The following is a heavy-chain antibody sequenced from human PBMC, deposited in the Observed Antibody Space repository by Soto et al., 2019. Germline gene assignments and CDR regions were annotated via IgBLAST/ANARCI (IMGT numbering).Heavy chain of an antibody. Sequence: QVQLVQSGAEVKKPGSSVKVSCKASGGTFSSYAINWVRQAPGQGLEWMGGIIPIFCTANYAQKFQGRVTITADESTSTAYMELSSMRSEDTAVYYCARGSGGSAYYYYGMDVWGQGTTVTVSS. CDR1: GGTFSSYA. CDR2: IIPIFCTA. V-gene: IGHV1-69*12. J-gene: IGHJ6*02. CDR3: ARGSGGSAYYYYGMDV. D-gene: IGHD2-15*01.